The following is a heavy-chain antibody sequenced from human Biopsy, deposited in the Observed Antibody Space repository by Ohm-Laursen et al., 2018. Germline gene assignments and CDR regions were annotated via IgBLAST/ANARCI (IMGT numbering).Heavy chain of an antibody. CDR1: GATSSDYY. J-gene: IGHJ4*02. D-gene: IGHD4-17*01. V-gene: IGHV4-34*08. CDR2: IARSGNT. Sequence: SQTLSLTCVVYGATSSDYYWSWIRQPPGKGLEWLGQIARSGNTNYNPSLKGRLTISANPSKNQFSLKLTSVTAADTAVYFCGNEIYGRDYWGQGALVTVSS. CDR3: GNEIYGRDY.